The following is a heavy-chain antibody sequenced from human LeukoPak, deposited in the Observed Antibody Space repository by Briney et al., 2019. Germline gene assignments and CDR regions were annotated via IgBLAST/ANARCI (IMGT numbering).Heavy chain of an antibody. J-gene: IGHJ4*02. CDR2: ISYDGSNK. CDR3: ARGGALFGSSLDY. D-gene: IGHD6-13*01. CDR1: GFTFSSYA. V-gene: IGHV3-30*04. Sequence: GGSLRLSCAASGFTFSSYAMHWVRQAPGKGLEWVAVISYDGSNKYYADSVKGRFTISRDNSKNTLYLQMSSLRAEDTAVYYCARGGALFGSSLDYWGQGTLVTVSS.